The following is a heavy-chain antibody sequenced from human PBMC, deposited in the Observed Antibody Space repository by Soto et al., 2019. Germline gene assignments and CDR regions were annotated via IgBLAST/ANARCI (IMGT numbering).Heavy chain of an antibody. D-gene: IGHD3-10*01. V-gene: IGHV3-23*01. CDR3: AKDTVRDPFVY. Sequence: GGSLRLSCAASGFTFSSYAMSWVRQAPGKGLEWVSAISDSGGSTYYADSVKGRFTISRDNSKNTLYLQMNSLRAEDTAVYYCAKDTVRDPFVYWGQGTLVTVSS. J-gene: IGHJ4*02. CDR2: ISDSGGST. CDR1: GFTFSSYA.